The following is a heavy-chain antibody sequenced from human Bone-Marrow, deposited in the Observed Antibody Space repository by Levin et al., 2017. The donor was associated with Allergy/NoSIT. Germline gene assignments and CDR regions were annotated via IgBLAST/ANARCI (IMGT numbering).Heavy chain of an antibody. CDR3: ARGLSSTWGNDAFDI. CDR2: IGTTGDI. J-gene: IGHJ3*02. Sequence: GESLKISCAASGFTFNNYDIQWVRQVTGKGLEWVSGIGTTGDIYYAGSVKGRFTIPRENAKNSSYLQMKSLRVGDTAVYYFARGLSSTWGNDAFDIWGQGTMVTVFS. D-gene: IGHD6-13*01. CDR1: GFTFNNYD. V-gene: IGHV3-13*04.